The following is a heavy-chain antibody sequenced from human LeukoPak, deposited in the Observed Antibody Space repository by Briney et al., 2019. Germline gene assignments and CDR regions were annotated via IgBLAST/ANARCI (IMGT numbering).Heavy chain of an antibody. J-gene: IGHJ4*02. CDR2: ISYDGSNK. Sequence: GGSLRLSCAASGFTFSSYYMNWIRQAPGKGLEWMTVISYDGSNKYYADSVKGRFTISRDNSKNTLYLQMNSLRAEDTSVYYCATIAAAGTPDLRVYWGQGTLVTVSS. CDR3: ATIAAAGTPDLRVY. V-gene: IGHV3-30-3*01. CDR1: GFTFSSYY. D-gene: IGHD6-13*01.